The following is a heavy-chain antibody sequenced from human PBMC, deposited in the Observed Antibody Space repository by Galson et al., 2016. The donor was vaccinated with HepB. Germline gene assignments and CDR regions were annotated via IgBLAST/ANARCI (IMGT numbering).Heavy chain of an antibody. V-gene: IGHV3-74*01. J-gene: IGHJ3*02. D-gene: IGHD1-26*01. CDR2: INKDGSLI. Sequence: SLRLSCAASGFTLSNYWMHWVRQAPGKGLVWVSRINKDGSLINYADSVKGRFTISRDNAKNSLFLQMTSLRAEDTAVYHCVKEVGVPGAFDIWGQGTMVTVSS. CDR3: VKEVGVPGAFDI. CDR1: GFTLSNYW.